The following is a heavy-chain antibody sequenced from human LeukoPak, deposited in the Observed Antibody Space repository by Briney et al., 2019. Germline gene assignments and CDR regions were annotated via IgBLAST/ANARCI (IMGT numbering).Heavy chain of an antibody. J-gene: IGHJ4*02. CDR3: ARVSTNWAGIDYFDY. CDR2: INTDGSST. V-gene: IGHV3-74*01. CDR1: GFTFSSYW. Sequence: GGSLRLSCAASGFTFSSYWMHWVRHAPGKGLVWVSRINTDGSSTSYADCVKGRFTISRDNAKNTLYLQMNSLRAEDTAVYYCARVSTNWAGIDYFDYWGQGTLVTVSS. D-gene: IGHD7-27*01.